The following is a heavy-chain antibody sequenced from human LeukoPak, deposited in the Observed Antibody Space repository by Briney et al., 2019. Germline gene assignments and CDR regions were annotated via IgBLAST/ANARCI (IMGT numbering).Heavy chain of an antibody. V-gene: IGHV3-23*01. CDR3: AKVYSSGWTVDY. Sequence: GGSLRLSCAASGFTFSSYAMSWVREAPGKGLEWVSAISVSGGSTYYADSVKGRSTISRDNSKNTLYLQMNSLRAEDTAVYYCAKVYSSGWTVDYWGQGTLVTASS. CDR1: GFTFSSYA. J-gene: IGHJ4*02. D-gene: IGHD6-19*01. CDR2: ISVSGGST.